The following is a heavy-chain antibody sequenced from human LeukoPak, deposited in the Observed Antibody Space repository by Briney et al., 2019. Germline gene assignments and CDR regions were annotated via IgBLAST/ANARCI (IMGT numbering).Heavy chain of an antibody. CDR3: AKDFRARYSSSWASHYYYYGMDV. Sequence: GGSLRLSCSASGFTFNNYAMTWVRQAPGKGLEWVSTISGSGGRTYYADSVNGRSTISRENSKNTLYLQMNSLRAEDTAVYYCAKDFRARYSSSWASHYYYYGMDVWGQGTTVTVSS. CDR2: ISGSGGRT. V-gene: IGHV3-23*01. CDR1: GFTFNNYA. D-gene: IGHD6-13*01. J-gene: IGHJ6*02.